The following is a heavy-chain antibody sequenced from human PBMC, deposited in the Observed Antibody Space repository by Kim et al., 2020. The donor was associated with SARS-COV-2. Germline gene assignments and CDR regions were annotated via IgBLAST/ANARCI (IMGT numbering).Heavy chain of an antibody. CDR3: TRVNPIAGGWYDAFDI. Sequence: GGSLRLSCAASGFTFSGSTMHWVRQASGKGLEWVGRIRSKANSYAKAYAASVKTRFSTPRDDSKNTAYLQMNSRKTEDTAVYYCTRVNPIAGGWYDAFDIWGQGTMVTVSS. V-gene: IGHV3-73*01. CDR1: GFTFSGST. CDR2: IRSKANSYAK. J-gene: IGHJ3*02. D-gene: IGHD6-19*01.